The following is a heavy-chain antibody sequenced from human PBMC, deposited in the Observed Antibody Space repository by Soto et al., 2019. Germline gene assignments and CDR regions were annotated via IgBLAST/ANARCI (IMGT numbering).Heavy chain of an antibody. CDR1: GDTFSSYA. CDR2: IIPLFGTT. V-gene: IGHV1-69*13. J-gene: IGHJ4*02. CDR3: ARVPPGYCSGGRCYYYYFDS. Sequence: SVKVSCKASGDTFSSYAINWVRRAPGQGLEWMGGIIPLFGTTNYAQKFQGRVTITADESTSTAYMDLRSLRSEDTAVYFCARVPPGYCSGGRCYYYYFDSWGQGTLVTVSS. D-gene: IGHD2-15*01.